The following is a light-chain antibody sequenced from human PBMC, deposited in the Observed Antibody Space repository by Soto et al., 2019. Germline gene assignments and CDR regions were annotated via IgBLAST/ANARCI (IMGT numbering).Light chain of an antibody. J-gene: IGLJ3*02. Sequence: QSVLTQPPSVSGAPGQRVTISCTGRSSNIGAGYDVHWYQQLPGTAPKLLIYGNINRPSGVPDRFSGSKSGTSASLAITGLQAEDEADHYCQSYDSSLSGWVFGGGTKLTVL. CDR1: SSNIGAGYD. CDR3: QSYDSSLSGWV. V-gene: IGLV1-40*01. CDR2: GNI.